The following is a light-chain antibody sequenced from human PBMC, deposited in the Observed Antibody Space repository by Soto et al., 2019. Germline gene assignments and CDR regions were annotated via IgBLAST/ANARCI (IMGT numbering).Light chain of an antibody. Sequence: EILMTQSPATLSVSPGEGLTLSCRASQSISRTLAWYQQRPGQAPRLLIYGASSRATGVPARFSGSGSGTDFTLTISRLEPEDFAVYYCQQYGSSPTWTFGQGTKVDIK. J-gene: IGKJ1*01. CDR3: QQYGSSPTWT. CDR1: QSISRT. CDR2: GAS. V-gene: IGKV3-15*01.